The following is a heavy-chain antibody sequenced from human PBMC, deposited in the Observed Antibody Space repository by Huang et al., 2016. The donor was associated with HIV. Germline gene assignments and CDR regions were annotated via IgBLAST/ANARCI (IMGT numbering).Heavy chain of an antibody. J-gene: IGHJ4*02. CDR1: GGTFSSYA. D-gene: IGHD3-22*01. CDR2: IIPIFGTA. Sequence: QVQLVQSGAEVKKPGSSVKVSCKASGGTFSSYAISWLRHAPGQGLEWRGGIIPIFGTANAAQKFQGRVTITADESTSTAYMELSSLRSEDTAVYYCARARGYYDSSVSYYFDYWGQGTLVTVSS. V-gene: IGHV1-69*13. CDR3: ARARGYYDSSVSYYFDY.